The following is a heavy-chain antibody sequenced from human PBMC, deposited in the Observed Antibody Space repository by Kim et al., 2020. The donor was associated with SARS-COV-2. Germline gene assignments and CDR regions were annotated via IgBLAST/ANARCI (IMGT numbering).Heavy chain of an antibody. CDR2: ISSSGSTI. V-gene: IGHV3-11*01. D-gene: IGHD3-10*01. Sequence: GGSLRLSCAASGFTFSDYYMSWIRQAPGKGLEWVSYISSSGSTIYYADSVKGRFTISRDNAKNSLYLQMNSLRAEDTAVYYCARSSITMVRVVYYYYYMDVWGKGTTVTVPS. J-gene: IGHJ6*03. CDR1: GFTFSDYY. CDR3: ARSSITMVRVVYYYYYMDV.